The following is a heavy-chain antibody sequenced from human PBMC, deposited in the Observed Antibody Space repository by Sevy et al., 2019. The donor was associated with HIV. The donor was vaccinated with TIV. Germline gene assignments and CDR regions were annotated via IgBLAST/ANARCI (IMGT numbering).Heavy chain of an antibody. D-gene: IGHD3-9*01. CDR2: ISAYNGNT. CDR3: ARGPDILTGYYSHKYYYYYMDV. Sequence: ASVKVSCKASGYTFTSYGISWVRQAPGQGLEWMGWISAYNGNTNYTQKLQGRVTMPTDTSTSTAYMELRSLRSDDTAVYYCARGPDILTGYYSHKYYYYYMDVWGKGTTVTVSS. CDR1: GYTFTSYG. V-gene: IGHV1-18*04. J-gene: IGHJ6*03.